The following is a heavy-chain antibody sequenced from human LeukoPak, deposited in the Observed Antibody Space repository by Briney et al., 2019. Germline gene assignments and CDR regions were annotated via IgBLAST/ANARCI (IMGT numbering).Heavy chain of an antibody. D-gene: IGHD6-19*01. CDR1: GFTFSSYG. CDR2: IRYDGSNK. J-gene: IGHJ6*03. V-gene: IGHV3-30*02. Sequence: GXSLRLSCAASGFTFSSYGMHWVRQAPGKGLEWVAFIRYDGSNKYYADSVKGRFTISRDNSKNTLYLQMNSLRAEDTAVYYCAKDPQRAVSPSYYYMDVWGKGTTVTVS. CDR3: AKDPQRAVSPSYYYMDV.